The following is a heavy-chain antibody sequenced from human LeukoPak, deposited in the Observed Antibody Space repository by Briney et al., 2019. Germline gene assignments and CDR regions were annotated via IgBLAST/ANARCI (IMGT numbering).Heavy chain of an antibody. CDR3: ARGHDSSGYYLPPPYFDY. CDR1: GGSISSGSYY. V-gene: IGHV4-61*02. CDR2: IYTSGST. Sequence: SETLSLTCIVSGGSISSGSYYWSWIRQPAGKGLEWIGRIYTSGSTNYNPSLKSRVTISVDTSKNQFSLKLSSVTAADTAVYYCARGHDSSGYYLPPPYFDYWGQGTLVTVSS. D-gene: IGHD3-22*01. J-gene: IGHJ4*02.